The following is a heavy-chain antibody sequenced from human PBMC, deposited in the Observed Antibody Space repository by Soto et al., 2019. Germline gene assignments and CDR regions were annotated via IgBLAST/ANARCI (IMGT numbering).Heavy chain of an antibody. CDR1: GGSIRSSPYY. J-gene: IGHJ1*01. D-gene: IGHD4-17*01. CDR2: IFHSGNT. Sequence: SETLSLTCSVSGGSIRSSPYYWGWIRQPPGKGLEWIGSIFHSGNTYYNPSLQNRVTISVDTSKNKFSLQLTSVTAADTAVYYCSRLDDYVEYFPHWGQGTLVTVSS. CDR3: SRLDDYVEYFPH. V-gene: IGHV4-39*01.